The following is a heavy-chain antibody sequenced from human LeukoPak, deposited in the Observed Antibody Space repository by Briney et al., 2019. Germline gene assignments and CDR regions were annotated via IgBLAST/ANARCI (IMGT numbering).Heavy chain of an antibody. CDR2: INPSGGST. V-gene: IGHV1-46*01. CDR3: ARELESGSYYRPFDY. CDR1: GYTFTSYY. J-gene: IGHJ4*02. Sequence: ASVKVSCKASGYTFTSYYMHWVRQAPGQGLEWMGIINPSGGSTSYAQKFQGRVTMTRDMSTSTVYMELSSLRSEDTAVYYCARELESGSYYRPFDYWGQGTLVTVSS. D-gene: IGHD1-26*01.